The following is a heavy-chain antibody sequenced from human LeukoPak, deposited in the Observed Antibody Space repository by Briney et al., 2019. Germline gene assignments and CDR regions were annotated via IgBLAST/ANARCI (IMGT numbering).Heavy chain of an antibody. D-gene: IGHD2-21*01. J-gene: IGHJ4*02. CDR2: IYYSGST. Sequence: PSETLSLTCAVSGASISGSGYYWGWIRQPPGKGLEWIGSIYYSGSTYYNPSLKSRVTISVDTSKNQFSLRLSSVTAADTALYYCARSLHISAPFDVWGQGTLVTVSS. V-gene: IGHV4-39*01. CDR1: GASISGSGYY. CDR3: ARSLHISAPFDV.